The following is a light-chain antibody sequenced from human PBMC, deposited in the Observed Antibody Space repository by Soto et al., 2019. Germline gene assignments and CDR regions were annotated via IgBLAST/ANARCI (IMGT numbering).Light chain of an antibody. CDR2: DVS. V-gene: IGLV2-14*01. J-gene: IGLJ1*01. CDR3: SSYSSSDTLFV. Sequence: QSALTQPASVSGSPGQSITISCTGTSSDVGGYNYVSWYQQYPSKAPKLIIYDVSNRPSGVSNRFSGSKSGDTASLTISGLQAEDEADYYCSSYSSSDTLFVFGTGTKVTVL. CDR1: SSDVGGYNY.